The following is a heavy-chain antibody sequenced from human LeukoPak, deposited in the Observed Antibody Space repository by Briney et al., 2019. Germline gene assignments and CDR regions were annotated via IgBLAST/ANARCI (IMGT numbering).Heavy chain of an antibody. CDR2: ISGSGGST. CDR1: GFTFSSYA. V-gene: IGHV3-23*01. J-gene: IGHJ6*02. Sequence: GGSLRLSCAASGFTFSSYAMSWVRQAPGKGLEWVSAISGSGGSTYYADSVKGRFTISRDNSKNTLYLQMNSLRAEDTAVYYCARFYGVPLYYGMDVWGQGTTVTVSS. CDR3: ARFYGVPLYYGMDV. D-gene: IGHD4-17*01.